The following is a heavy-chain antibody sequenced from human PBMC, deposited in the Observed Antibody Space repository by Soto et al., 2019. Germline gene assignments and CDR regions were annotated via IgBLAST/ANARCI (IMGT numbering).Heavy chain of an antibody. CDR1: GYTFTSYD. V-gene: IGHV1-8*01. J-gene: IGHJ6*02. Sequence: QVQLVQSGAEVKKPGASVKVSCKASGYTFTSYDINWVRQATGQGLEWMGWMNPNSNNTGYAQKYQDRVTMNRNTSISKDYMELRILRSEDTAVYYCSRERSNGMDVWGQGTTVTVSS. CDR3: SRERSNGMDV. CDR2: MNPNSNNT.